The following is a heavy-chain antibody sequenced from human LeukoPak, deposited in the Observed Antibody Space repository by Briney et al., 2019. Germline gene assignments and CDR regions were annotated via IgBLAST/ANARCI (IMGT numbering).Heavy chain of an antibody. CDR3: ARDFPGDSSSWLFDY. D-gene: IGHD6-13*01. CDR2: ISTSISSSSI. J-gene: IGHJ4*02. CDR1: GFTFSNYN. V-gene: IGHV3-48*04. Sequence: GGSLRLSCAASGFTFSNYNMNWVRQAPGKGLEWISFISTSISSSSIYYADSVKGRFAISRDNAKNSLYLQMNSLRAEDTAVYYCARDFPGDSSSWLFDYWGQGALVTVSS.